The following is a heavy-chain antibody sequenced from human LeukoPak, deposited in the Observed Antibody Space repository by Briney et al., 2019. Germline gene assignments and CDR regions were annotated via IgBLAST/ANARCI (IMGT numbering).Heavy chain of an antibody. Sequence: SSETLSLNCTVSGGSISSYYWSWIRQPPGQGLGWIGCIYYSGSTNYNPSLKSRVTISVDTSKNQFSLKLSSVTAADTAVYYWARIGMVRGVLYGMDVWGQGTTVTVSS. V-gene: IGHV4-59*01. CDR1: GGSISSYY. J-gene: IGHJ6*02. CDR3: ARIGMVRGVLYGMDV. CDR2: IYYSGST. D-gene: IGHD3-10*01.